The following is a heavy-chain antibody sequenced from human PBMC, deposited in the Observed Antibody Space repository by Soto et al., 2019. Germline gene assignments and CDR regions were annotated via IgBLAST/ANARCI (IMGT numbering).Heavy chain of an antibody. J-gene: IGHJ4*02. V-gene: IGHV1-18*01. D-gene: IGHD3-10*01. Sequence: QVQLVQSGAEVKKPGASVKVSCKASGYTFTSYGISWVRQAPGQGLEWMGWISAYNGNTNYAQKLQGRVTMTTDTSTSTAYMELRSLRSDDTAAYYCARDRDYYGSGSTAGDWGQGTLVTVSS. CDR1: GYTFTSYG. CDR3: ARDRDYYGSGSTAGD. CDR2: ISAYNGNT.